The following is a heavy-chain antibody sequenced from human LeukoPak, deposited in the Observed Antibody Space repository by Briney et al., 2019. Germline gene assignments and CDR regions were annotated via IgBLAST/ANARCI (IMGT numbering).Heavy chain of an antibody. CDR1: GFTFSSYG. J-gene: IGHJ5*02. Sequence: PGRSLRLSCAASGFTFSSYGMHWVRQAPGKGLEWVAVISYDGSNKYYADSVKGRFTISRDNSKNTLYLQMNSLRAEDTAVYYCARDFNWFDPWGQGTLVTVSS. CDR2: ISYDGSNK. V-gene: IGHV3-30*03. CDR3: ARDFNWFDP.